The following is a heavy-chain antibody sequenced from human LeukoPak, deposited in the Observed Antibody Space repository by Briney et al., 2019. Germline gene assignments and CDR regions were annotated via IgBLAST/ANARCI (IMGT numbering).Heavy chain of an antibody. CDR3: ARGRYFDWLSPYYFDY. CDR1: GFTFSSYS. D-gene: IGHD3-9*01. Sequence: PGGSLRLSCAASGFTFSSYSMNWVRQAPGKGLEWVSYISSSSSTIYYADSVKGRFTISRDNAKNSLYLQMNSLRAEDTAVYYCARGRYFDWLSPYYFDYWGQGTLVTVSS. CDR2: ISSSSSTI. J-gene: IGHJ4*02. V-gene: IGHV3-48*04.